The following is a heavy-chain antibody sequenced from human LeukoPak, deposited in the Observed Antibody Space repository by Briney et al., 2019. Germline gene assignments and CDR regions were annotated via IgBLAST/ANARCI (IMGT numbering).Heavy chain of an antibody. D-gene: IGHD3-16*02. J-gene: IGHJ4*02. V-gene: IGHV3-30*18. Sequence: PGGSLRLSCAASGFTFSSYGMPWVRQAPGKGLEWVAVISYDGSNKYYADSVKGRFTISRDNSKNTLYLQMNSLRAEDTAVYYCAKDLLYSDVWGSYRPNPLDYWGQGTLVTVSS. CDR2: ISYDGSNK. CDR3: AKDLLYSDVWGSYRPNPLDY. CDR1: GFTFSSYG.